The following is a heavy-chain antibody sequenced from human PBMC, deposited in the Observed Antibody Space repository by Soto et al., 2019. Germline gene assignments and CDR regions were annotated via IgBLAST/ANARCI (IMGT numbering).Heavy chain of an antibody. D-gene: IGHD3-3*01. V-gene: IGHV3-13*01. CDR1: GFTFSSYD. CDR3: ARERPLRFLHYYGMDV. Sequence: GGSLRLSCAASGFTFSSYDMHWVRQATGKGLEWVSAIGTAGDTYYPGSVKGRFTISRENAKNSLYLQMNSLRAEDTAVYYCARERPLRFLHYYGMDVWGQGTTVTVSS. CDR2: IGTAGDT. J-gene: IGHJ6*02.